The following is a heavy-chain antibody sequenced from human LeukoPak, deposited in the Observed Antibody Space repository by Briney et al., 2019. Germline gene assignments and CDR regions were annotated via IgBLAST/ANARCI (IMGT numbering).Heavy chain of an antibody. Sequence: SETLSLTCTVSGGSISSYSWSWIRQPPGKGLEWIGYIYYSGSTNYNPSLKSRVTISVDMSKNQFSLKLSSVTAADTAVYYCATHPPKVCTGGSCTDYWGQGTLVTVSS. CDR3: ATHPPKVCTGGSCTDY. CDR2: IYYSGST. V-gene: IGHV4-59*01. CDR1: GGSISSYS. J-gene: IGHJ4*02. D-gene: IGHD2-15*01.